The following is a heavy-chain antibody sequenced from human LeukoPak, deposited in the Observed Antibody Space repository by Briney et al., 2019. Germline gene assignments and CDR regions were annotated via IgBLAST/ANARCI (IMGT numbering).Heavy chain of an antibody. D-gene: IGHD4-17*01. CDR3: ARNGAYSIDQ. J-gene: IGHJ4*02. CDR2: IFSSGST. Sequence: SETLSLTCAVSGDSISRGLWWSWVRQSPGKGLEWIGEIFSSGSTNSNPSLKSRVTISIDGSKNQFSLNLNSVTAADTAVYYCARNGAYSIDQWGQGTLVTVSS. V-gene: IGHV4-4*02. CDR1: GDSISRGLW.